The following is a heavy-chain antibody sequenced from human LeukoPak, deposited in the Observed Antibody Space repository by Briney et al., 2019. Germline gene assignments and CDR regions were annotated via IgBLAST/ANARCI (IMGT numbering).Heavy chain of an antibody. V-gene: IGHV3-23*01. J-gene: IGHJ3*02. CDR3: ARDPYDSSGYYLDAFDI. Sequence: GGSLRLSCAASGFTFSSYAMSWVRQAPGKGLEWVSAISGSGGSTYYADSVKGRFTISRDNSKNTLYLQMNSLRAEDTAVYYCARDPYDSSGYYLDAFDIWGQGTMVTVSS. D-gene: IGHD3-22*01. CDR2: ISGSGGST. CDR1: GFTFSSYA.